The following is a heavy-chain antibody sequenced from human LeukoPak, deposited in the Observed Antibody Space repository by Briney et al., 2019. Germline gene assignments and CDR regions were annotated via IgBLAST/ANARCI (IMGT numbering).Heavy chain of an antibody. CDR1: GFTFSSYE. V-gene: IGHV3-48*03. CDR3: AKDTKRWLQPNNWFDP. D-gene: IGHD5-24*01. J-gene: IGHJ5*02. Sequence: GGSLRLSCAASGFTFSSYEMNWVRQAPGKGLEWVSYISSSGSTIYYADSVKGRFTISRDNSKNTLYLQMNSLRAEDTAVYYCAKDTKRWLQPNNWFDPWGQGTLVTVSS. CDR2: ISSSGSTI.